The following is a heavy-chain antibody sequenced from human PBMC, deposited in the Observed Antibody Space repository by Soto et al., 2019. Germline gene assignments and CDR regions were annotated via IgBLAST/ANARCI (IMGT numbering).Heavy chain of an antibody. CDR3: AKATAVITKVFDY. CDR1: GFTFSSYA. Sequence: PGGSLRLSCAASGFTFSSYAVSWVRQAPGKGLEWVSAITSGAGTYYAYYADSVKGRFTISRDNSKSTLYLQMNSLRAEDTAVYYCAKATAVITKVFDYWGQGTLVTVSS. V-gene: IGHV3-23*01. D-gene: IGHD4-17*01. J-gene: IGHJ4*02. CDR2: ITSGAGTYYA.